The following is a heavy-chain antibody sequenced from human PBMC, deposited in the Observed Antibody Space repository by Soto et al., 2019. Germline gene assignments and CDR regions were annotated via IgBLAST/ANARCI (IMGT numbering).Heavy chain of an antibody. J-gene: IGHJ4*02. CDR1: GVSVRSYT. CDR3: ARDGMTTGDT. Sequence: SETLSLTCIVSGVSVRSYTWSWVRQPANKGLEWIGRVFSSVGATYNPSLKSRVSISMDTPENRISLKLDSVTAADAGVYFCARDGMTTGDTWGPGTPVTVSS. V-gene: IGHV4-4*07. D-gene: IGHD2-21*02. CDR2: VFSSVGA.